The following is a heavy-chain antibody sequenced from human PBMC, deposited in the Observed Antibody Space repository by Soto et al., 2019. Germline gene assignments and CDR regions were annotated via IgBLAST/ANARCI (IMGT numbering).Heavy chain of an antibody. Sequence: QVQLVQSGGEVKKPGASVKISCTASGYTFTSYGISWVRQAPGQGLEWMGWISVYNGNTNYAQKFQGRVTMTTDTSTSTAYMELRSLRSDDTAVYYCARDPRKTVTTMFDPWGQGTLVTVSS. D-gene: IGHD4-17*01. V-gene: IGHV1-18*01. CDR1: GYTFTSYG. J-gene: IGHJ5*02. CDR3: ARDPRKTVTTMFDP. CDR2: ISVYNGNT.